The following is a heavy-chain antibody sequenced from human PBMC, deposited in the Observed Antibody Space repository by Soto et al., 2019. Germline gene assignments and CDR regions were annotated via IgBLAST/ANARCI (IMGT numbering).Heavy chain of an antibody. D-gene: IGHD3-10*01. CDR3: AKRHVGFGELLSYFDY. V-gene: IGHV3-23*01. CDR2: ISGSGGST. J-gene: IGHJ4*02. CDR1: GFTFSSYA. Sequence: PGGSLRLSCAASGFTFSSYAMSWVRQAPGKGLEWVSAISGSGGSTYYADSVKGRFTISRDNSKNTLYLQMNSLRAEDTAVYYCAKRHVGFGELLSYFDYWGQGTLVTVSS.